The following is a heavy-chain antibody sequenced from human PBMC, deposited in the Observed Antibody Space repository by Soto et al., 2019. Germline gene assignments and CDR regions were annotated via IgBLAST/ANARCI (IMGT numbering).Heavy chain of an antibody. J-gene: IGHJ6*02. D-gene: IGHD3-3*01. CDR1: GFTFSSYG. V-gene: IGHV3-30*18. CDR3: AKAQAPPPQNYDFWSGYYFKGPYYYYGMDV. CDR2: ISYDGSNK. Sequence: GGSLRLSCAASGFTFSSYGMHWVRQAPGKGLEWVAVISYDGSNKYYADSVKGRFTISRDNSKNTLYLQMNSLRAEDTAVYYCAKAQAPPPQNYDFWSGYYFKGPYYYYGMDVWGQGTTVTVSS.